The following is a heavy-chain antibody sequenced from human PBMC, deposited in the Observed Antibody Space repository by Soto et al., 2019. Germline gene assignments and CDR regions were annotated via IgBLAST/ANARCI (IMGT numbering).Heavy chain of an antibody. D-gene: IGHD3-10*01. V-gene: IGHV3-7*03. J-gene: IGHJ6*02. CDR1: GFRISNYF. CDR3: ARPRFRGMDV. Sequence: GGSLRLSCVGSGFRISNYFMSWVRQAPGKGLEWVAKIKEDGSEKYYVESVKGRFTISRDNAKNSLYLQVNSLRDEDTAVYYCARPRFRGMDVWGQGTTVTVSS. CDR2: IKEDGSEK.